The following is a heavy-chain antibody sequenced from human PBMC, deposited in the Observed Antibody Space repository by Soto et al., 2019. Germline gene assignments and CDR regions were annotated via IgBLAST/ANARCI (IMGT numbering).Heavy chain of an antibody. J-gene: IGHJ4*02. Sequence: QVQLVQSGAEVKKPGSSVKVSCKASGGNFSSYTISWVRQAPGQGLEWMGSIIPILGIATYAQTFQGRVTITADKSTMTAYMELSSRRSEDTALYYLAIRYYSSDYWGQGTLVSVSS. D-gene: IGHD2-2*01. CDR1: GGNFSSYT. CDR3: AIRYYSSDY. CDR2: IIPILGIA. V-gene: IGHV1-69*02.